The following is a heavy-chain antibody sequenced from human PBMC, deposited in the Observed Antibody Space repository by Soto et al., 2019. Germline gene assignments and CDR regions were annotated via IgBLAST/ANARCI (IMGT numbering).Heavy chain of an antibody. J-gene: IGHJ6*02. Sequence: PGGSLRLSCAASGFTFSSYAMHWVRQAPGKGLEWVAVISYDGSNKYYSTSLKTRLTISKDTSKNQVVLTMTNMDPVDTATYYCARIPSNWNSNTGYYQYYGMDVWGQGTTVTVSS. D-gene: IGHD1-7*01. CDR1: GFTFSSYA. CDR3: ARIPSNWNSNTGYYQYYGMDV. V-gene: IGHV3-30*14. CDR2: ISYDGSNK.